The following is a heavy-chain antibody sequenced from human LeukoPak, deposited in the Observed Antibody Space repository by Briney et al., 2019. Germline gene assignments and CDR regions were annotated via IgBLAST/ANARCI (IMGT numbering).Heavy chain of an antibody. D-gene: IGHD3-22*01. J-gene: IGHJ4*02. Sequence: PSETLSLTCTVSGGSISSYYWSWIRQPPGKGLEWIGYIYYSGSTNYNPPLKSRVTISVDTSKNQFSLKLSSVTAADTAVYYCARVYYDSSGYYPFDYWGQGTLVTVSS. CDR3: ARVYYDSSGYYPFDY. CDR1: GGSISSYY. CDR2: IYYSGST. V-gene: IGHV4-59*01.